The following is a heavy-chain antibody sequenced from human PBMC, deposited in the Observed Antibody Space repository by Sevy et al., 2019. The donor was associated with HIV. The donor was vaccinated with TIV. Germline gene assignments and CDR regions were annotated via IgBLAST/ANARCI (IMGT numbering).Heavy chain of an antibody. CDR2: IDQDGSQK. V-gene: IGHV3-7*01. J-gene: IGHJ4*02. CDR1: GFTFTDYF. D-gene: IGHD2-21*01. Sequence: GGSLRLFCAASGFTFTDYFMGWVRQAPGKGLEWVANIDQDGSQKNYVDSVKGRFTISRDNAKNSVYLQMNRLRVDDTAVYYCARELWPGDYWGQGTLVTVSS. CDR3: ARELWPGDY.